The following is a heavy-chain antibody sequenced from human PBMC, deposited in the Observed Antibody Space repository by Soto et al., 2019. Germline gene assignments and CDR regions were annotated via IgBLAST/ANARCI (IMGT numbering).Heavy chain of an antibody. CDR1: CGSISSGGYY. D-gene: IGHD2-2*01. CDR2: IYYSGST. CDR3: ATDQNIVVVPAANKKKYYYYGMDV. J-gene: IGHJ6*02. Sequence: KTSETLSLTCTVSCGSISSGGYYWSWIRQHPGKGLEWIGYIYYSGSTYYNPSLKSRVTISVDTSKNQFSLKLSSVTAADTAVYYCATDQNIVVVPAANKKKYYYYGMDVWGQGTTVTVSS. V-gene: IGHV4-31*03.